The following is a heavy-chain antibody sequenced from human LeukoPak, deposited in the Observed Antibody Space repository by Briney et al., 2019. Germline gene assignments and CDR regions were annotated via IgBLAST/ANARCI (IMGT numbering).Heavy chain of an antibody. V-gene: IGHV3-48*02. D-gene: IGHD1-1*01. J-gene: IGHJ5*02. CDR2: ISSSSSTI. CDR3: ARDLMGDAKTGWFDP. CDR1: GFTFSSYA. Sequence: PGGSLRLSCAASGFTFSSYAMSWVRQAPGKGLEWVSYISSSSSTIYYADSVKGRFTISRDNAKNSLYLQMNSLRDEDTAVYYCARDLMGDAKTGWFDPWGQGTLVTVSS.